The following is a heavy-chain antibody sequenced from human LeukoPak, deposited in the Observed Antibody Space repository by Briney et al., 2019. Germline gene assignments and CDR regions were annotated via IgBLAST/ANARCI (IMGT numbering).Heavy chain of an antibody. CDR1: GFTFSSYG. CDR3: AKDPHYYGSGSYYKAVDY. V-gene: IGHV3-30*02. CDR2: IRYDGSDK. Sequence: GGSLRLSCAPSGFTFSSYGIHWVRQAPGKGLEWVAFIRYDGSDKYYADSVKGRFTISRDNSKNTLYLQMNSLRAEDTAVYYCAKDPHYYGSGSYYKAVDYWGQGTLVTVSS. J-gene: IGHJ4*02. D-gene: IGHD3-10*01.